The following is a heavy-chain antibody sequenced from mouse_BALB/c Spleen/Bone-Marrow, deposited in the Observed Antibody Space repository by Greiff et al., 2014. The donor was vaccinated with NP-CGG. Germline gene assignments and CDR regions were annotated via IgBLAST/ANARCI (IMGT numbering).Heavy chain of an antibody. CDR1: GFNIKDTY. V-gene: IGHV14-3*02. CDR3: ASYYYGSSLFAY. D-gene: IGHD1-1*01. J-gene: IGHJ3*01. CDR2: IDPANGNT. Sequence: VQLQQPGAELVKPGASVKLSCTASGFNIKDTYMHWVKQRPEQGLEWIGRIDPANGNTKYDPKFQGKATITADTSSNTAYLQLSSLTAEDTAVYYRASYYYGSSLFAYWGQGTLVTVSA.